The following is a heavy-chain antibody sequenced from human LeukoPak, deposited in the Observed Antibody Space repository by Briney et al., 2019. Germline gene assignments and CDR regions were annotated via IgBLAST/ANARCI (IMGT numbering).Heavy chain of an antibody. Sequence: GGSLRLSCEASGFTFEDYGMTWVRQRPGKGLEYVCEINWNGDNPVYENSLRGRFTISRDNAKNSVYLQMSSLRVDDTAFYYCARRSVAGATTGYYYASWGQGTLVTVSS. CDR1: GFTFEDYG. V-gene: IGHV3-20*04. CDR2: INWNGDNP. D-gene: IGHD1-26*01. J-gene: IGHJ4*02. CDR3: ARRSVAGATTGYYYAS.